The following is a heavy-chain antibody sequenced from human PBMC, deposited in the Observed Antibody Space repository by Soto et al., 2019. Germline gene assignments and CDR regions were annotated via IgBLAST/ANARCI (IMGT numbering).Heavy chain of an antibody. D-gene: IGHD2-15*01. V-gene: IGHV1-2*02. Sequence: QVQLVQSGAEVKKPGASVKVSCKASGYTFTGYYMHWVRQAPGQGLEWMGWINPNSGGTNYAQKFQGSVTMTRDTSSGTADRELSRLGSDDTAVYYCARFREEVADNWNWFDPWGQGTLVTVSS. CDR1: GYTFTGYY. CDR3: ARFREEVADNWNWFDP. J-gene: IGHJ5*02. CDR2: INPNSGGT.